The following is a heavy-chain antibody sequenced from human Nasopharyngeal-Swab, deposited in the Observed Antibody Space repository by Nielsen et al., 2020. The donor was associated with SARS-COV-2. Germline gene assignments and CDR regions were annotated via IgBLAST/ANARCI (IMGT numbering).Heavy chain of an antibody. CDR3: ARAMTMVVTIPAY. D-gene: IGHD4/OR15-4a*01. J-gene: IGHJ4*02. CDR2: IIPIFGTA. Sequence: WVRQAPGQGLEWMGGIIPIFGTANYAQKLQGRVTMTTDTSTSTAYMELRSLRSDDTAVYYCARAMTMVVTIPAYWGQGTLVTVSS. V-gene: IGHV1-69*05.